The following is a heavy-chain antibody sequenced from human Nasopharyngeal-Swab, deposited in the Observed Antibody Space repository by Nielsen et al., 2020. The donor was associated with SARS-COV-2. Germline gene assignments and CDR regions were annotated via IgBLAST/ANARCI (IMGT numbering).Heavy chain of an antibody. J-gene: IGHJ5*02. Sequence: SETLSLTCTVSGAFISGHHWSWIRQPPGKGQEWIGYVSYSGITNYNPSLNSRVTISADSSKNQFSLELGSVTAADTAVYYCAREEYYYDSSGNYYRAFDNWGQGTLVSVSS. V-gene: IGHV4-59*11. CDR2: VSYSGIT. CDR3: AREEYYYDSSGNYYRAFDN. CDR1: GAFISGHH. D-gene: IGHD3-22*01.